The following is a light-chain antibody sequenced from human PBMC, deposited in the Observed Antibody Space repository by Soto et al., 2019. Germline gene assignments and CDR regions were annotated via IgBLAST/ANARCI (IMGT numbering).Light chain of an antibody. Sequence: DIQMTQSPSTVSASVGDRVTITCRASQSISSWLAWYQQKPGKAPKLLIYKASSLESGVPSRFSGSGSGTEFTLTISSLQPDDFAPYYCQQYNSYSWTFGQGTKADI. CDR2: KAS. V-gene: IGKV1-5*03. CDR1: QSISSW. CDR3: QQYNSYSWT. J-gene: IGKJ1*01.